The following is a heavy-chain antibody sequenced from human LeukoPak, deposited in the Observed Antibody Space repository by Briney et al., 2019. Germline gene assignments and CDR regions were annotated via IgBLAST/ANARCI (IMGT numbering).Heavy chain of an antibody. CDR1: GFTFSSYS. Sequence: GGSLRLSCAASGFTFSSYSMNWVRQAPGKGLEWVSYISSSSSTTYYADSVKGRFTISRDNAKNSLYLQMNSLRAEDTAVYYCAGELRFLEWLPDYWGQGTLVTVSS. D-gene: IGHD3-3*01. CDR3: AGELRFLEWLPDY. CDR2: ISSSSSTT. J-gene: IGHJ4*02. V-gene: IGHV3-48*01.